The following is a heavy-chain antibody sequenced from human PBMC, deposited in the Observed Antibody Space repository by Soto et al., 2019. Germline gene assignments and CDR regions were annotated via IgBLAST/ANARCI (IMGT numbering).Heavy chain of an antibody. CDR2: INAGNGNT. Sequence: QVQLVQSGAEEKKPGASVKVSCKASRYTFTSYAMHCVRQAPGQRLEWMGWINAGNGNTKCSQKFQDRVTITRDTSASTAYMELSSLRSEDTAVYYCARGESVVGDYWGQGTLVTVSS. J-gene: IGHJ4*02. D-gene: IGHD2-15*01. CDR3: ARGESVVGDY. CDR1: RYTFTSYA. V-gene: IGHV1-3*05.